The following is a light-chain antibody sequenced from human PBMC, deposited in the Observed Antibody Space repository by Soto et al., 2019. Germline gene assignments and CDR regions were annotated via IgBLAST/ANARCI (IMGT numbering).Light chain of an antibody. V-gene: IGKV3-11*01. CDR3: QQRSIWPRNT. Sequence: EIVLTQSPATLSLSSGERATFSCRASQSVGSYLAWYQQKPGQPPRLLIYDASNRATGSPARFSGSGSGTDFTFTTSSLEPEDVAVYYGQQRSIWPRNTFGLGNKLESK. J-gene: IGKJ2*01. CDR2: DAS. CDR1: QSVGSY.